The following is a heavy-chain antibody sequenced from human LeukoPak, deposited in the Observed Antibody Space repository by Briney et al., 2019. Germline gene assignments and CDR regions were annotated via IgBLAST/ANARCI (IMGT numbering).Heavy chain of an antibody. D-gene: IGHD4-17*01. CDR3: ARTTVTTGMDV. CDR1: GGSISGGGYY. V-gene: IGHV4-31*03. Sequence: PSETLSLTFTVSGGSISGGGYYWSWIRQHPGKGLEWIGYIYYSGSTYYNPSLKSRVTISVDTSKNQFSLKLRSVTAADTAVYYCARTTVTTGMDVWGQGTTVTVSS. J-gene: IGHJ6*02. CDR2: IYYSGST.